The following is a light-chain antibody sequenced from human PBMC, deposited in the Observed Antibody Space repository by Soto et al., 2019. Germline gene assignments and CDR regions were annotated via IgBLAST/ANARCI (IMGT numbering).Light chain of an antibody. J-gene: IGLJ1*01. Sequence: QSVLTQPPSVAGAPRQRVTLSFTGTRSNILSNYEVNWYRQVPGTTPKLLIFGNSNRPSGVPDRFSGSNSGTSASLAITGLRTEDGSDYYCLAYERKRSGYVFATGTKVTV. CDR2: GNS. CDR1: RSNILSNYE. V-gene: IGLV1-40*01. CDR3: LAYERKRSGYV.